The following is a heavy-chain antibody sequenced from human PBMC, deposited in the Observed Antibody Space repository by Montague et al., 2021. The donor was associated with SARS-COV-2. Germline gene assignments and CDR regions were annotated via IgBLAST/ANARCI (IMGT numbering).Heavy chain of an antibody. CDR3: ARAPMVRGVSPPQIALEI. CDR2: IINNGGTT. V-gene: IGHV3-64*01. D-gene: IGHD3-10*01. CDR1: GFTFSSYA. Sequence: SLRLSCAASGFTFSSYAMHWVRQAPGKGLEYVSGIINNGGTTYYANSVKGRFTISRDNSENTLYLQMGSLRGEDMAVYYCARAPMVRGVSPPQIALEIWGRRTMVTVSS. J-gene: IGHJ3*02.